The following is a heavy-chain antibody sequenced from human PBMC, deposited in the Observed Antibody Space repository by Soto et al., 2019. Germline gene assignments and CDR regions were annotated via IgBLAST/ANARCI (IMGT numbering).Heavy chain of an antibody. Sequence: PGGALRLSCAASGFTFSSYGMHWVRQAPGKGLEWVAVISNDGSDKYYADSVKGRVTISRDNSKNTVHLQMNSLRAEDTAVYYCAKEGRYGDYGNYWGRGTLVTVSS. D-gene: IGHD4-17*01. CDR1: GFTFSSYG. CDR2: ISNDGSDK. CDR3: AKEGRYGDYGNY. J-gene: IGHJ4*02. V-gene: IGHV3-30*18.